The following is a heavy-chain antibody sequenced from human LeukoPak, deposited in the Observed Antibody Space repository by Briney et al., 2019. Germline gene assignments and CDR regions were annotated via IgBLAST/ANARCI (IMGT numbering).Heavy chain of an antibody. CDR3: ARVMDTSTAHYLDF. D-gene: IGHD5-18*01. J-gene: IGHJ4*02. CDR1: GYSFSDYY. V-gene: IGHV1-2*02. CDR2: INPNSGVT. Sequence: GASVKVSCKASGYSFSDYYIHWVRQAPGQGLEWMGWINPNSGVTNYAQKFRGRVTLTSDTSITTVYMEVNRLTSDDTAVFYCARVMDTSTAHYLDFWGQGTLVSVSS.